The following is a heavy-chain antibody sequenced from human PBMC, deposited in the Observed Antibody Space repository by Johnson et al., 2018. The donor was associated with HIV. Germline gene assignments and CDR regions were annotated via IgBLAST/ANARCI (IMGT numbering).Heavy chain of an antibody. Sequence: VQLLESGGGFVQPGGSLRLSCAASGFTFSSYWMHWVRQVPRKGLVWVSRINSDGSDTIYVDSVKGRFTISRDNAKDTLYLRMNNLRAEDTAMYYCARSASKYDAFDIWGQGTVVTVSS. CDR1: GFTFSSYW. CDR3: ARSASKYDAFDI. J-gene: IGHJ3*02. CDR2: INSDGSDT. V-gene: IGHV3-74*02.